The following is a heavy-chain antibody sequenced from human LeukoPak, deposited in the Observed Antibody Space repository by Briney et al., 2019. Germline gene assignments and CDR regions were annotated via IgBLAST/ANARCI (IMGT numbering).Heavy chain of an antibody. CDR2: MNPNSGNT. V-gene: IGHV1-8*01. J-gene: IGHJ6*03. CDR1: GYTFTGYD. CDR3: ARDGSGSYHGYYYYYMDV. D-gene: IGHD3-10*01. Sequence: GASVKVSCKASGYTFTGYDINWVRQATGQGLEWMGWMNPNSGNTGYAQKFQGRVTMTRNTSISTAYMELRSLRSEDTAVYYCARDGSGSYHGYYYYYMDVWGKGTTVTVSS.